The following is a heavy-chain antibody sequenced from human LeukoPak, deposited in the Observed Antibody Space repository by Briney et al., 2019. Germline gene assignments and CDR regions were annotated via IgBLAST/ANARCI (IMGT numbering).Heavy chain of an antibody. J-gene: IGHJ6*03. CDR1: GGSFSGYY. Sequence: SETLSLTCAVYGGSFSGYYWSWIRQPPGKGREWIGEINHSGSTNYNPSLRSRVTISVDTSKNQFSLKLSSVTAADTAVYYCARGSAFRLGYCSSTSCYIYYMDVWGKGTTVTVSS. CDR2: INHSGST. V-gene: IGHV4-34*01. CDR3: ARGSAFRLGYCSSTSCYIYYMDV. D-gene: IGHD2-2*02.